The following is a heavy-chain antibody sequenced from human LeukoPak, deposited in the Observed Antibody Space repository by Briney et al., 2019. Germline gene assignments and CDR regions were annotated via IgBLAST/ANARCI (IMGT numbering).Heavy chain of an antibody. CDR3: AKDANYYDSSGYLIPFDY. Sequence: PGGSLRLSCEASGFKFNDAWMTWVRQAPGKGLEWVASISGSDGTTYYADSVKGRFNISRDNSKQMLYLDMNSLTAEDTALYSCAKDANYYDSSGYLIPFDYWGQGTLVTVAS. CDR1: GFKFNDAW. J-gene: IGHJ4*02. CDR2: ISGSDGTT. D-gene: IGHD3-22*01. V-gene: IGHV3-23*01.